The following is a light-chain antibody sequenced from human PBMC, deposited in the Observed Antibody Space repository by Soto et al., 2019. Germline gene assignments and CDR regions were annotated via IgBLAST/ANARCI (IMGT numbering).Light chain of an antibody. V-gene: IGKV1-27*01. CDR2: AAS. J-gene: IGKJ4*01. CDR3: QQSNFPLFT. Sequence: IQITQSPASLSAFLGDIITIVCRSRQDICNFLASYQQKPGKVPKLLIYAASTLQSGVPSRFSGSGSGTDFTLTISSLQPEDVGTHYCQQSNFPLFTFGRGPQVHIK. CDR1: QDICNF.